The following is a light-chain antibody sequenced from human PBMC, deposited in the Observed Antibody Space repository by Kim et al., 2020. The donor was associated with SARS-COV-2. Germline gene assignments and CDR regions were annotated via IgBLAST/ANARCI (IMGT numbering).Light chain of an antibody. CDR3: QQYKTEPWT. V-gene: IGKV1-5*03. CDR1: QSISGW. Sequence: EAVGESANMTCRARQSISGWLGWYEQKPGKAPQLLIYKASLLESGGPLRFSGSGSGTDFSLTISSLQPDDSATYYCQQYKTEPWTFGQGTKVDIK. J-gene: IGKJ1*01. CDR2: KAS.